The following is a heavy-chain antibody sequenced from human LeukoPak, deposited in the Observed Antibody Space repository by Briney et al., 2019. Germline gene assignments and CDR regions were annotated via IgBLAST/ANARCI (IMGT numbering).Heavy chain of an antibody. CDR2: IYSGSST. CDR1: GFTVSSNY. D-gene: IGHD3-22*01. V-gene: IGHV3-53*04. J-gene: IGHJ6*02. Sequence: PGGSLRLSCAASGFTVSSNYMSWVRQAPGKGLEWVSVIYSGSSTYYADSVKGRFTISRHNSKNTLYLQMNSLRAEDTAVYYCATPGPDYYDSSGPTYYYGMDVWGQGTTVTVSS. CDR3: ATPGPDYYDSSGPTYYYGMDV.